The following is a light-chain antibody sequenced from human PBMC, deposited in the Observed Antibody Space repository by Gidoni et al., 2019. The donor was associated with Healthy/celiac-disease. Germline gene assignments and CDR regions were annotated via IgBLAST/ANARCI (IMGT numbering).Light chain of an antibody. Sequence: DIQRTQSPATLSASVGDRVTITCRASQSISSWLAWYQQKPGKAPQLLFYKASSLESGVPSRFRGSVSGTEFTLTISSLHPDYFATFFCQQYNSYSWTFGQGTKVDIK. J-gene: IGKJ1*01. CDR3: QQYNSYSWT. CDR1: QSISSW. V-gene: IGKV1-5*03. CDR2: KAS.